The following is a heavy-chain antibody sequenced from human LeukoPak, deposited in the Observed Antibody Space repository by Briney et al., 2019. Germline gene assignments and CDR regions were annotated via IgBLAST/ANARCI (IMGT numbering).Heavy chain of an antibody. CDR1: GGTFSSYA. Sequence: GASVKVSCKASGGTFSSYAISWVRQAPGQGLEWMGRIIPILGIANYAQTFQGRVTITADKSTSTAYMELSSLRSDDTAVYYYARQLYSNYRIDYWGQGTLVTVSS. CDR2: IIPILGIA. CDR3: ARQLYSNYRIDY. D-gene: IGHD4-11*01. J-gene: IGHJ4*02. V-gene: IGHV1-69*04.